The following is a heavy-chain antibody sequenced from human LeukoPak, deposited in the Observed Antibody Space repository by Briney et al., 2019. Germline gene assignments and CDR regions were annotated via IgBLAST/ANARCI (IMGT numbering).Heavy chain of an antibody. J-gene: IGHJ4*02. CDR2: IYYSGSA. D-gene: IGHD3-22*01. CDR3: ASHEPETYDSSGYYPTRPFDY. CDR1: GGSISSSSYY. Sequence: SETLSLTCTVSGGSISSSSYYWGWIRQPPGKGLEWIGSIYYSGSAYYNPSLKSRVTISVDTSKNQFSLKLSSVTAADTAVYYCASHEPETYDSSGYYPTRPFDYWGQGTLVTVSS. V-gene: IGHV4-39*01.